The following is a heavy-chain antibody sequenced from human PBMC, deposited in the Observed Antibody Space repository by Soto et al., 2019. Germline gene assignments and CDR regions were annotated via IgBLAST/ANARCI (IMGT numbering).Heavy chain of an antibody. D-gene: IGHD5-12*01. CDR1: GGSISCHS. CDR2: IYPSGST. CDR3: VRGRSFSVYDF. Sequence: PSETLSLTCTVSGGSISCHSWIWIRQPAGRGLEWIGHIYPSGSTSYNPSLRGRVTMSLDTSKNQIFLNLTSVTAADTAVFYCVRGRSFSVYDFWGPGTLVTVSS. V-gene: IGHV4-4*07. J-gene: IGHJ4*02.